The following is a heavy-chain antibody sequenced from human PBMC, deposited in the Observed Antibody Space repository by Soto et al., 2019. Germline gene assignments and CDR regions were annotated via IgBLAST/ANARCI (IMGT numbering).Heavy chain of an antibody. CDR1: GFTFSSYG. CDR3: AKTVAAAGPSYWYFDL. Sequence: GGSLRLSCAASGFTFSSYGMHWVRQAPGKGLEWVAVISYDGSNKYYADSVKGRFTISRDNSKNTLYLQMNSLRAEDTAVYYCAKTVAAAGPSYWYFDLWGRATLVTVS. V-gene: IGHV3-30*18. D-gene: IGHD6-13*01. CDR2: ISYDGSNK. J-gene: IGHJ2*01.